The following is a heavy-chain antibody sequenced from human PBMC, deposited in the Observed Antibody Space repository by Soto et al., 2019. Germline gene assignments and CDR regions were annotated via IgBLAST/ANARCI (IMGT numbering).Heavy chain of an antibody. V-gene: IGHV1-18*01. CDR1: GYTFTSYG. D-gene: IGHD3-10*01. J-gene: IGHJ2*01. CDR3: ARPLYYGSGSGDGGYFDL. CDR2: ISAYNGNT. Sequence: QVQLVQSGAEVKKPGASVKVSCKASGYTFTSYGISLVRQAPGQGLEWMGWISAYNGNTNYAQKLQGRVTMTTDTSTSTAYMELRSLRSDDTAVYYCARPLYYGSGSGDGGYFDLWGRGTLVTVSS.